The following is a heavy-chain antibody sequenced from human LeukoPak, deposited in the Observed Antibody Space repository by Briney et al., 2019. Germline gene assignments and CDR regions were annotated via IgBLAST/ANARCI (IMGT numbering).Heavy chain of an antibody. CDR2: TTNKGNSYIT. D-gene: IGHD3-10*01. Sequence: GGSLILSCATSVITFCYHYMASVRQAPGKGLERVGPTTNKGNSYITQYAASVRGRFTISRDDSKNSLYLQMKSLKTEDTAVYYCASQSCYSSGSYRLEAFDIWGQGTMVTVPS. CDR1: VITFCYHY. V-gene: IGHV3-72*01. CDR3: ASQSCYSSGSYRLEAFDI. J-gene: IGHJ3*02.